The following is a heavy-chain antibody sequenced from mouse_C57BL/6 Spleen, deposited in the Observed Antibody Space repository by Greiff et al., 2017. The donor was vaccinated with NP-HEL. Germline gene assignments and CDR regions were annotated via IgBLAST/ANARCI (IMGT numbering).Heavy chain of an antibody. CDR1: GYAFSSSW. CDR3: ARELRQWYFDV. CDR2: IYPGDGDT. J-gene: IGHJ1*03. Sequence: QVQLQQSGPELVKPGASVKISCKASGYAFSSSWMNWVKQRPGKGLEWIGRIYPGDGDTNYNGKFKGKATLTADKSSSTAYMQLSSLTSEDSAVYSCARELRQWYFDVWGTGTTVSVSS. V-gene: IGHV1-82*01. D-gene: IGHD3-2*01.